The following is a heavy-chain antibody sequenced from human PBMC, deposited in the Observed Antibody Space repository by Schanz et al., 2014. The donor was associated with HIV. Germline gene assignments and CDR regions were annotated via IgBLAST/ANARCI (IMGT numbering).Heavy chain of an antibody. J-gene: IGHJ4*02. CDR2: ISYDGSNK. V-gene: IGHV3-30*18. CDR1: GFTFSSYG. Sequence: QVQLVESGGGVVQPGRSLRLSCAASGFTFSSYGIHWVRQAPGKGLEWVAMISYDGSNKYYTDSVKGRFTISRDNSKNTLYLQMNSLRAEDTAMYYCAKEAWYSSSLYYFDYWGQGTLVTVSS. CDR3: AKEAWYSSSLYYFDY. D-gene: IGHD6-13*01.